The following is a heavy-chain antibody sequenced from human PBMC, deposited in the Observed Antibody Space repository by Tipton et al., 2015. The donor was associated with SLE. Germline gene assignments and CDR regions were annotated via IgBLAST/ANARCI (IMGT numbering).Heavy chain of an antibody. V-gene: IGHV4-59*01. CDR2: IYYSGST. D-gene: IGHD3-16*01. CDR1: GDSISSYY. CDR3: ARVALGGVDY. Sequence: TLSLTCTVSGDSISSYYWSWIRQPPGKGLEWIGYIYYSGSTNYNPSLKSRVTISVDTSKNQFSLKLSSVTAADTAVYYCARVALGGVDYWGQGTLVTVSS. J-gene: IGHJ4*02.